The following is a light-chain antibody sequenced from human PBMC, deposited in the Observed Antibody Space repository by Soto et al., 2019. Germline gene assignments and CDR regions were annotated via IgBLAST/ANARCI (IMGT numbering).Light chain of an antibody. J-gene: IGLJ2*01. CDR1: SSDVGGYNY. CDR2: EVS. CDR3: AAWDDSLNGVV. Sequence: QSALTQPASVSGSPGQSITISCTGTSSDVGGYNYVSWYQQHPGKAPKLMIYEVSNRPSGVSNRFSGSKSGNTASLTISGLQAEDEVDYYCAAWDDSLNGVVFGGGTKLTVL. V-gene: IGLV2-14*01.